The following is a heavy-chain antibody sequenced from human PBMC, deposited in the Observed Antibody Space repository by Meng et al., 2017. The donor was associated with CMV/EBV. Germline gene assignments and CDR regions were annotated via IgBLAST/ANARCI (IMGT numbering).Heavy chain of an antibody. CDR2: INPNSGGT. D-gene: IGHD6-6*01. V-gene: IGHV1-2*02. Sequence: ASVKVSCKASGYTFTGYYMHWVRQAPGQGLEWMGWINPNSGGTNYAQKFQGRATMTRDTSISTAYMELSRLRSDDTAVYYCASRRGIDRIAARRGWFDPWGQGTLVTVSS. CDR1: GYTFTGYY. CDR3: ASRRGIDRIAARRGWFDP. J-gene: IGHJ5*02.